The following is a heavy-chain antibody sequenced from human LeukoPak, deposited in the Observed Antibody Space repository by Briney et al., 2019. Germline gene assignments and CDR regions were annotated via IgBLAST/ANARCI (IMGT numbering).Heavy chain of an antibody. CDR2: SISSYI. Sequence: SISSYISYADSVKARFTISRDNAKNSLYLQMNSLRAEDTAVYYCAKDPGCSGGSCYLDYWGQEPWSPSPQ. V-gene: IGHV3-21*01. J-gene: IGHJ4*01. D-gene: IGHD2-15*01. CDR3: AKDPGCSGGSCYLDY.